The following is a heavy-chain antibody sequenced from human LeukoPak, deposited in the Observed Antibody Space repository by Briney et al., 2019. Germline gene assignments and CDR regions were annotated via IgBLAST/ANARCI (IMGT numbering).Heavy chain of an antibody. J-gene: IGHJ4*02. CDR3: AREGRSSTPGY. Sequence: SETLSLTCAVSGGSISGYYWSWIRQPAGKGLEWMGRISGSGSTDYDPSLRSRVTMSVDTSKNQFSLKLTSVTAADTAVYYCAREGRSSTPGYWGQGTLVAVSS. CDR2: ISGSGST. CDR1: GGSISGYY. D-gene: IGHD2-15*01. V-gene: IGHV4-4*07.